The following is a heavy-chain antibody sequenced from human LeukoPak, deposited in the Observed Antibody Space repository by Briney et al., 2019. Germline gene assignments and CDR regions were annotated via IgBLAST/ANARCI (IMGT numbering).Heavy chain of an antibody. CDR1: GFAVSSNY. V-gene: IGHV3-53*01. CDR2: IYSGGST. J-gene: IGHJ4*02. D-gene: IGHD3-22*01. Sequence: GGSLRLSCAASGFAVSSNYMSWVRQAPGKGLEWVSVIYSGGSTYYADSVKGRFTISRDNSKNTLYLQMNSLRAEDTAVYYCARPLYYYDTSGYSYWGQGTLVTVSS. CDR3: ARPLYYYDTSGYSY.